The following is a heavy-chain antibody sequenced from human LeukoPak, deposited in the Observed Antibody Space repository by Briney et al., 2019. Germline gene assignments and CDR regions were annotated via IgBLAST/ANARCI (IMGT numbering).Heavy chain of an antibody. J-gene: IGHJ4*02. Sequence: GGSLRLSCAASGFTVSSNYMSWVRQAPGKGLEWVSVIYSGGSTYYADSVKGRFTISRDNSKYTLYLQMNSLRDEDTAVYYCAKDQNSVYYAYYFDYWGQGTLVTVSS. CDR1: GFTVSSNY. CDR3: AKDQNSVYYAYYFDY. V-gene: IGHV3-53*01. D-gene: IGHD3-22*01. CDR2: IYSGGST.